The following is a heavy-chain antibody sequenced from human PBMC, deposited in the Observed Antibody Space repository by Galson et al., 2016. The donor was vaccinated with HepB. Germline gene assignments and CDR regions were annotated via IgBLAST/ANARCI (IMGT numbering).Heavy chain of an antibody. CDR2: ISSSRVYI. CDR1: GFTLSNYR. J-gene: IGHJ4*02. CDR3: ARADGFNTPFFDS. D-gene: IGHD5-24*01. Sequence: SLRLSCAVPGFTLSNYRIDWVRQAPGKGLEWVSCISSSRVYIWYADPVRGRFTNPRDNAKNSLYPQMDSLTAEDTAVYYCARADGFNTPFFDSWGQGTLVTVSS. V-gene: IGHV3-21*01.